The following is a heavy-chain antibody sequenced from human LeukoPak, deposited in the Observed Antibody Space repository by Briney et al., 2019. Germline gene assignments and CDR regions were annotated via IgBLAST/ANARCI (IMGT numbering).Heavy chain of an antibody. CDR1: GFTFSSYE. J-gene: IGHJ4*02. Sequence: GGSLRLSCAASGFTFSSYEMNWVRQAPGKGLEWVSYISSSGSTIYYADSVKGRFTISRDNAKNSLYLQMNSLRAEDTAVYYCARATRGSYYDSSGYSYWGQGTLVTVSS. D-gene: IGHD3-22*01. CDR2: ISSSGSTI. V-gene: IGHV3-48*03. CDR3: ARATRGSYYDSSGYSY.